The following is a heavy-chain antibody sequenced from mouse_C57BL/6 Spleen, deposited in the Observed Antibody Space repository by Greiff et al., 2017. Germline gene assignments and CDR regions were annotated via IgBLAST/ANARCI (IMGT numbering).Heavy chain of an antibody. CDR3: ARPPNWDGFAY. D-gene: IGHD4-1*01. V-gene: IGHV1-82*01. Sequence: VQLQQSGPELVKPGASVKISCKASGYAFSSSWMNWVKQRPGKGLEWIGRIYPGDGDTNYNGKVKGKATLTADKSSSTAYMQLSSLTSEDSAVYFCARPPNWDGFAYWGQGTLVTVSA. CDR1: GYAFSSSW. J-gene: IGHJ3*01. CDR2: IYPGDGDT.